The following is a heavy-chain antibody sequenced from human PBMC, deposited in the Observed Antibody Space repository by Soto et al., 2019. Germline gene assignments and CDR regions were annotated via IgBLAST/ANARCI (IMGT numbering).Heavy chain of an antibody. CDR3: ARGPLNWQWLAEPIDY. D-gene: IGHD6-19*01. CDR1: GFTFSSYS. CDR2: ISSSSSTI. J-gene: IGHJ4*02. V-gene: IGHV3-48*01. Sequence: GGSLRLSCAASGFTFSSYSMNWVRQAPGKGLEWVSYISSSSSTIYYADSVKGRFTISRDKAKNSLYLQMNSLRAEDKAVYYCARGPLNWQWLAEPIDYWGQGTLVTVSS.